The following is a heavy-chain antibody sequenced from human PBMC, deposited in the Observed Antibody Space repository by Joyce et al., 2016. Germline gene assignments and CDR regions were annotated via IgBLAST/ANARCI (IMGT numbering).Heavy chain of an antibody. CDR1: GFAFNRYT. CDR2: INSNNKYI. J-gene: IGHJ3*01. CDR3: ARDEDDYVWGSYRVNGFDV. V-gene: IGHV3-21*06. Sequence: EVLLVESGGGLVRPGGSLRLSCAASGFAFNRYTMNWVRQAPGKGLEWGSTINSNNKYIYYGDSVRGRFTVSRDNAKNSLHLQMDSLRAEDTAVYYCARDEDDYVWGSYRVNGFDVWGPGTMVTVSS. D-gene: IGHD3-16*02.